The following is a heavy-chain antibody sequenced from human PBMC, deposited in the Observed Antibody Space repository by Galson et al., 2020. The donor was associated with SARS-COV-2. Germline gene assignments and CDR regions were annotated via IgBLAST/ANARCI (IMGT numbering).Heavy chain of an antibody. CDR1: GFTFSSYG. D-gene: IGHD3-16*01. J-gene: IGHJ3*02. V-gene: IGHV3-33*01. CDR3: ARDGARHWGAFDI. CDR2: IWYDGSNK. Sequence: QLGESLKISCAASGFTFSSYGMHWVRQAPGKGLEWVAVIWYDGSNKYYADSVKGRFTISRDNSKNTLYLQMNSLRAEDTAVYYCARDGARHWGAFDIWGQGTMVTVSS.